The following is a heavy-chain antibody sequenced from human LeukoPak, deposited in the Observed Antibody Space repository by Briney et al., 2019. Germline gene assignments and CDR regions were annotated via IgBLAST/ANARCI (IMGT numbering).Heavy chain of an antibody. V-gene: IGHV3-7*01. CDR1: GFTFSSYW. Sequence: PGGSLRLSCAASGFTFSSYWMSWVRQAPGKGLEWVANIKQDGSEKFYVDSVKGRFTISRDNAKNSLYLQKNSLRAEDTAVYYCARDSKSPAWGAFDIWGQGTMVTVSS. CDR3: ARDSKSPAWGAFDI. D-gene: IGHD7-27*01. CDR2: IKQDGSEK. J-gene: IGHJ3*02.